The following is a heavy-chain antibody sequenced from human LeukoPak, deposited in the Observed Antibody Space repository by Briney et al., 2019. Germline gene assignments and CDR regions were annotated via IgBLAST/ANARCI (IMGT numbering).Heavy chain of an antibody. CDR3: TGGGLVRGTLHWFDP. CDR2: IYYRSTWYS. D-gene: IGHD3-10*01. CDR1: GDSVSGGSAG. Sequence: SQTLSLTCAISGDSVSGGSAGWNWIRQSPSRGLEWLGRIYYRSTWYSDYAISLKSRITLNPDTSRNQFSLQLNSVTHDDTAVYYCTGGGLVRGTLHWFDPWGQGTLVTVSS. V-gene: IGHV6-1*01. J-gene: IGHJ5*02.